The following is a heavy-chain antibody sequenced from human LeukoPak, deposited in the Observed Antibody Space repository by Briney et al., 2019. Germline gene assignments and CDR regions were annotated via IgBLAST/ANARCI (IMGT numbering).Heavy chain of an antibody. J-gene: IGHJ4*02. Sequence: PPETLSLTCTVSGGSISSGGYYWSWIRQHPGKGLEWIGYIYYSGSTYYNPSLKSRVTISVDTSKNQFSLKLSSVTAADTAVYYCARVDYGDYRFDYWGQGTLVTVSS. CDR2: IYYSGST. CDR3: ARVDYGDYRFDY. CDR1: GGSISSGGYY. V-gene: IGHV4-31*03. D-gene: IGHD4-17*01.